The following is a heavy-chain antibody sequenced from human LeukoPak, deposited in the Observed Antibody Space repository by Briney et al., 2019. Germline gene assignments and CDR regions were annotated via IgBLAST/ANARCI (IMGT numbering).Heavy chain of an antibody. CDR3: ARGRNYYDSSGYPWAFDI. CDR2: IYYSGST. V-gene: IGHV4-59*01. Sequence: PSETLSLTCTAPGVSISSYYWSWIRQPPGKGLEWIGYIYYSGSTNYNPSLKSRVTISVDTSKNQFSLKLSSVTAADTAVYYCARGRNYYDSSGYPWAFDIWGQGTMVTVSS. J-gene: IGHJ3*02. D-gene: IGHD3-22*01. CDR1: GVSISSYY.